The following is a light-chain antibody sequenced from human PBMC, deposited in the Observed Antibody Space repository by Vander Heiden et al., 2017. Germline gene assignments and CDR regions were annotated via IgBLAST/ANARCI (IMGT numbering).Light chain of an antibody. CDR1: SSDFGGYNY. V-gene: IGLV2-14*01. CDR2: DVS. CDR3: SSYTSSITLWV. J-gene: IGLJ3*02. Sequence: QPALPQPASVPGSPGQPITISCTGTSSDFGGYNYVSWYQQHPGKAPKLMIYDVSNRPSGVSNRFSGSKSGNTASLTSAGLQAEDEADYYCSSYTSSITLWVFGGGTKLTVL.